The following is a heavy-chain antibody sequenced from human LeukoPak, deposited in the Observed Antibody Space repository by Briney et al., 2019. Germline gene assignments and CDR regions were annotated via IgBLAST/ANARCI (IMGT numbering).Heavy chain of an antibody. CDR1: GGSISSGSYY. CDR3: ARALAGYYDFWSGASYYYYYMDV. Sequence: SQTLSLTCTVSGGSISSGSYYWSWIRQPAGKGLEWIGRIYTSGSTNYNPSLKSRVTISVDTSKNQFSLKLSSVTAADTAVYYCARALAGYYDFWSGASYYYYYMDVWGKGTTVTVSS. J-gene: IGHJ6*03. V-gene: IGHV4-61*02. D-gene: IGHD3-3*01. CDR2: IYTSGST.